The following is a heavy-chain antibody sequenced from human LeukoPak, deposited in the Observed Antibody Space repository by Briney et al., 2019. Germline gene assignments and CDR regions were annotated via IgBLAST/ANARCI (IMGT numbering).Heavy chain of an antibody. CDR3: ARTEGIVGAAREYYFDY. D-gene: IGHD1-26*01. V-gene: IGHV1-18*01. CDR2: ISTYNGNT. J-gene: IGHJ4*02. CDR1: GYSFTSYG. Sequence: GASVKVSCKASGYSFTSYGISWVRQAPGQGLEWMGWISTYNGNTNYAQKLQGRVTMTTDTSTSTAYMELRSLRSDDTAVYYCARTEGIVGAAREYYFDYWGQGTLVTVSS.